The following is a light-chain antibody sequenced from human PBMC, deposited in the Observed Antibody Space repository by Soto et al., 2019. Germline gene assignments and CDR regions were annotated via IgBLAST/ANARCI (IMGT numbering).Light chain of an antibody. CDR1: QSVSSI. Sequence: MTHSAATLSVSTGELATPSCGARQSVSSILAWYQQKPGRAPRLLIYGASTRATGIPARFSGSGSGTDFTLTISSLQSEDYAIYYCQQYTNWPPWTFGQGTKVDIK. CDR2: GAS. V-gene: IGKV3-15*01. CDR3: QQYTNWPPWT. J-gene: IGKJ1*01.